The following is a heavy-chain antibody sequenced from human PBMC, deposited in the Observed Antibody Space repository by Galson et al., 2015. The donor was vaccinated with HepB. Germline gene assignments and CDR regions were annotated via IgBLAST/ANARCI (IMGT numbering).Heavy chain of an antibody. CDR3: ARAGVEAVLAAPYYYYSYMDV. CDR2: INPNSGDT. V-gene: IGHV1-2*04. J-gene: IGHJ6*03. Sequence: SVKVSCKASGYTFTGYYIHWVRQAPGQGLEWMGWINPNSGDTNYARKFQGWVAMTRDTSISTAYMELIRLKSDDTAVYYCARAGVEAVLAAPYYYYSYMDVWGKGTTVTVSS. CDR1: GYTFTGYY. D-gene: IGHD2-8*02.